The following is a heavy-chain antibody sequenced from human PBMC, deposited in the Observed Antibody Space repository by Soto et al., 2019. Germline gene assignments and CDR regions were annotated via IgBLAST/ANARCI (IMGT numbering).Heavy chain of an antibody. CDR2: IIPIFGTA. CDR3: ARVWRDYYDSSGYYFFYY. D-gene: IGHD3-22*01. CDR1: GGTFSSYA. Sequence: QVQLVQSGAEVKKPGSSVKVSCKASGGTFSSYAISWVRQAPGQGLEWMGGIIPIFGTANYAQKFQGRVTITADESPSTAYMELSSLRSEDTAVYYCARVWRDYYDSSGYYFFYYWGQGTLVTVSS. J-gene: IGHJ4*02. V-gene: IGHV1-69*12.